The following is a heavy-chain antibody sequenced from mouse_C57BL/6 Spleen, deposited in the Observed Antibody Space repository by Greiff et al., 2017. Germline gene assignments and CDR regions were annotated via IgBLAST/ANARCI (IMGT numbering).Heavy chain of an antibody. CDR2: IDPEDGDT. D-gene: IGHD1-1*01. CDR3: TTYYGSSYEYFDV. V-gene: IGHV14-1*01. CDR1: GFNIKDYY. Sequence: EVQLQQSGAELVRPGASVKLSCTASGFNIKDYYMHWVKQRPEQGLEWIGRIDPEDGDTEYAPKFQGKATMTADTSSNTAHLQLSSLTSEDTAVYYCTTYYGSSYEYFDVWGTGTTVTVSS. J-gene: IGHJ1*03.